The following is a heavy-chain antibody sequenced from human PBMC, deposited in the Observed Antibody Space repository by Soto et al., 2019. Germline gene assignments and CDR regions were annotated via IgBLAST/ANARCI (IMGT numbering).Heavy chain of an antibody. CDR2: MYNSVST. Sequence: QVQLQESGPGLVKPSQTLSLTCTVSGGSISSGGYYWSWIRQHPGKGLEWIGYMYNSVSTYYNPSVESRVTISVDKSKNQCSLKLSSVTAADTAVYYCSRDPQYWGQGTLVTVSS. CDR1: GGSISSGGYY. CDR3: SRDPQY. J-gene: IGHJ4*02. V-gene: IGHV4-31*03.